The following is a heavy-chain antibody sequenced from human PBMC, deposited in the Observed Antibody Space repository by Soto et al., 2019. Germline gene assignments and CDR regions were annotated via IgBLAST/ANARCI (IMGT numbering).Heavy chain of an antibody. D-gene: IGHD1-1*01. J-gene: IGHJ3*02. CDR1: GFTFSSYL. Sequence: PGGSLRLSCAASGFTFSSYLMTWVRQAPGKGLEWVSSISGSGGGTFYADSVKGRFTISRDNSKNTLYLQLSSLRAEDTAVYYCARDLQLGIKAFAIWGQGTMVTVSS. V-gene: IGHV3-23*01. CDR2: ISGSGGGT. CDR3: ARDLQLGIKAFAI.